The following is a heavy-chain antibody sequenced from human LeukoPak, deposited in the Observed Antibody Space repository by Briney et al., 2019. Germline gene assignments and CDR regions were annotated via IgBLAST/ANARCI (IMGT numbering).Heavy chain of an antibody. D-gene: IGHD4-17*01. CDR1: GFTFSSYG. Sequence: PGGSLRLSCVASGFTFSSYGMHWVRQAPGKGLEWVAVILYDGSNKYNADSVKGRFTISRDTSKNTLYLQMSSLRAEDTAVYYCAEAWRAYGDYRTFDIWGQGTMVTVSS. J-gene: IGHJ3*02. CDR3: AEAWRAYGDYRTFDI. V-gene: IGHV3-30*18. CDR2: ILYDGSNK.